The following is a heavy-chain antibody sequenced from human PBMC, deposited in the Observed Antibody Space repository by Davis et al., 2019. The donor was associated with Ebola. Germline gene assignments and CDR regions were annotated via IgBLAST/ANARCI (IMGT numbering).Heavy chain of an antibody. J-gene: IGHJ4*02. V-gene: IGHV4-59*06. CDR2: ISYGGRT. CDR1: GGSMSTFY. Sequence: MPSETLSLTCTVSGGSMSTFYWSWIRQHPGRGLEWIGYISYGGRTSYNPSLKSRITISEDTSKNQFSLKLSSVTAADTAVYYCAISNLWEVDSWGQGSLVTVSS. D-gene: IGHD1-26*01. CDR3: AISNLWEVDS.